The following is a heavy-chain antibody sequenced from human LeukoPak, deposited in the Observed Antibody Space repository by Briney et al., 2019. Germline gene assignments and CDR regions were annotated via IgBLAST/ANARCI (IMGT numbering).Heavy chain of an antibody. CDR1: GGSISSSNW. D-gene: IGHD3-22*01. CDR2: IYHSGGT. CDR3: ARDIVATNTVDY. Sequence: KPSETLSLTCAVSGGSISSSNWWSWVRQPPGKGLEWIGEIYHSGGTYYNPSLKSRVTILLDKSKNQFSLSLTSVTAADTAVYYCARDIVATNTVDYWGQGTLVTVSS. J-gene: IGHJ4*02. V-gene: IGHV4-4*02.